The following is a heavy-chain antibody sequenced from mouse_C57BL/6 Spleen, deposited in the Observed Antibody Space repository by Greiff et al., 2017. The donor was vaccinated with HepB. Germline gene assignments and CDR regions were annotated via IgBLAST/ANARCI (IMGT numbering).Heavy chain of an antibody. V-gene: IGHV5-17*01. CDR2: ISSGSSTI. CDR1: GFTFSDYG. J-gene: IGHJ3*01. Sequence: EVKLEESGGGLVKPGGSLKLSCAASGFTFSDYGMHWVRQAPEKGLEWVAYISSGSSTIYYADTVKGRFTISRDNAKNTLFLQMTSLRSEDTAMYYCASDLAWFAYWGQGTLVTVSA. CDR3: ASDLAWFAY.